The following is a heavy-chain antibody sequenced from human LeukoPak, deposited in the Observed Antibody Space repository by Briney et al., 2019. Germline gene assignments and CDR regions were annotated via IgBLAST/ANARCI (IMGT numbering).Heavy chain of an antibody. J-gene: IGHJ3*01. V-gene: IGHV5-51*01. CDR3: ARRVSSSGFDAFDV. Sequence: GESLKISCKGSGYSFATYWIGWVRQMPGKGLEWMGIKYPGDSDTTYSSSFQGQVTMSADKSISTAYLQWSSLKASDTAMYYCARRVSSSGFDAFDVWGQGTMVTVSS. D-gene: IGHD5-12*01. CDR2: KYPGDSDT. CDR1: GYSFATYW.